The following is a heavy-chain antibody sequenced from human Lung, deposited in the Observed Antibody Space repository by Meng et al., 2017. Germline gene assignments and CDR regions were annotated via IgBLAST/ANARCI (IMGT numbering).Heavy chain of an antibody. CDR2: INHSGST. CDR1: GGSFSDYY. D-gene: IGHD4-11*01. J-gene: IGHJ4*02. CDR3: ARGPTTMAHDFDY. Sequence: VLLQRGGVGLLKPSEPLSLTCVVSGGSFSDYYWSWIRQPPGKGLEWIGEINHSGSTNYNPSLESRATISVDTSQNNLSLKLSSVTAADSAVYYCARGPTTMAHDFDYWGQGTLVTVSS. V-gene: IGHV4-34*01.